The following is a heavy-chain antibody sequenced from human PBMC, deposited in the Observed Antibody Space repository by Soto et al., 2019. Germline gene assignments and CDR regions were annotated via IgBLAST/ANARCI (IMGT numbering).Heavy chain of an antibody. Sequence: PWGSLRLSCAASGFTFSSYAIIFFRQSPFKGLEWVSAISGSGGSTYYADSVKGRFTISRDNSKNTLYLQMNSLKASDTAIYFCARQGEYCSGDNCFTDFWGQGTLVTVSS. J-gene: IGHJ4*02. D-gene: IGHD2-15*01. V-gene: IGHV3-23*01. CDR1: GFTFSSYA. CDR2: ISGSGGST. CDR3: ARQGEYCSGDNCFTDF.